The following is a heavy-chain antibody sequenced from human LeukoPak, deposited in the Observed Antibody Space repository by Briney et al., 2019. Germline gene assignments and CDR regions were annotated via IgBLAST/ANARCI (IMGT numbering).Heavy chain of an antibody. Sequence: PGGSLRLSCAASGFTFSSYNMNWVRQAPGKGLEYVSSISSTSSHIYYADSVKGRFTISRDNAKNSLYLQMNSLRAEDTAVYYCARHMYYASGSYVGRDSWGQGTLVTVSS. J-gene: IGHJ5*02. V-gene: IGHV3-21*01. CDR1: GFTFSSYN. CDR2: ISSTSSHI. D-gene: IGHD3-10*01. CDR3: ARHMYYASGSYVGRDS.